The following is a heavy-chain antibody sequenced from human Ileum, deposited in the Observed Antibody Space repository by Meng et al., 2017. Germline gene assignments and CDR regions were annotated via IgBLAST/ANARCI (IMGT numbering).Heavy chain of an antibody. D-gene: IGHD3-10*01. V-gene: IGHV3-72*01. CDR2: VRKKIHSYTT. Sequence: GESLKISCAASGFTSSDHYMDWVRQVPGKGLEWVGRVRKKIHSYTTEYAASVIDRFTVSADDSKNSVHLQMNSLKAEDAAVYYCARGCGSGELLGGACFYGMDVWGQGTTVTVSS. J-gene: IGHJ6*02. CDR1: GFTSSDHY. CDR3: ARGCGSGELLGGACFYGMDV.